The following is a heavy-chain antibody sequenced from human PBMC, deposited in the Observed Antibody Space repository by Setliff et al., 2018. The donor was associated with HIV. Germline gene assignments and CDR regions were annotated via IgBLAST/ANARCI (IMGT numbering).Heavy chain of an antibody. Sequence: PGGSLRLSCAAPGLTDTYNYMSWVRQAPGKGLVWVSRINSDGSSTSYADSVKGRFTISRDNPKNMLYLQMNSLRGEDTAVYYCVRDITTCWDVWGQGTTVTVSS. CDR2: INSDGSST. D-gene: IGHD1-20*01. V-gene: IGHV3-74*01. CDR3: VRDITTCWDV. J-gene: IGHJ6*02. CDR1: GLTDTYNY.